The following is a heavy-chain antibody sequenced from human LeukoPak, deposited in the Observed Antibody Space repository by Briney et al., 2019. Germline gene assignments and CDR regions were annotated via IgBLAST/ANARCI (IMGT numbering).Heavy chain of an antibody. CDR1: GYSISSGYY. CDR3: ARVSTCSPGSPYSSGRYSFDY. CDR2: IYDSGST. J-gene: IGHJ4*02. V-gene: IGHV4-38-2*02. Sequence: SETLSLTCTVSGYSISSGYYWGWIRQPPGKGLEGIGSIYDSGSTNYNPSLKSRVTISVDKSKNQFSLKLSSVTAADTAVYYCARVSTCSPGSPYSSGRYSFDYWGQGTLVTVSS. D-gene: IGHD6-19*01.